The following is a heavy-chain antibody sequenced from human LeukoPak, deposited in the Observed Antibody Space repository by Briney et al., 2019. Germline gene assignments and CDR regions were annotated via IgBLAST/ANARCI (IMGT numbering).Heavy chain of an antibody. CDR1: GGTFSSYA. CDR3: ARGSRGSSSSPPRY. J-gene: IGHJ4*02. CDR2: IIPIFGTA. D-gene: IGHD6-6*01. Sequence: SVKVSCKASGGTFSSYAISWVRQAPGQRLEWMGGIIPIFGTANYAQKFQGRVTITADESTSTAYMELSSLRSEDTAVYYCARGSRGSSSSPPRYWGQGTLVTVSS. V-gene: IGHV1-69*13.